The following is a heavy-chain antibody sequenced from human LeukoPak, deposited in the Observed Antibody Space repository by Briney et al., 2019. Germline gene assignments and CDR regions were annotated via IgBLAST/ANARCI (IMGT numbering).Heavy chain of an antibody. Sequence: SGTLSLTCAVSGGSISSSNWWSWVRQPPGKGLEWIGEIYHSGSTNYNPSLKSRVTISVDKSKNQFSLKLSSATAADTAVYYCARDRGGVVRWAFDIWGQGTMVTVSS. CDR2: IYHSGST. CDR3: ARDRGGVVRWAFDI. D-gene: IGHD3-3*01. V-gene: IGHV4-4*02. J-gene: IGHJ3*02. CDR1: GGSISSSNW.